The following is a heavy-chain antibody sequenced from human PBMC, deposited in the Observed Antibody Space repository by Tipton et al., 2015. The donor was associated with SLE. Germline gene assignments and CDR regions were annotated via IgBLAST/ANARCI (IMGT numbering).Heavy chain of an antibody. CDR3: ARRGVDTAMAYYFDY. CDR2: INHSGST. V-gene: IGHV4-34*01. CDR1: GGSFSGYY. D-gene: IGHD5-18*01. Sequence: TLSLTCAVYGGSFSGYYWSRIRQPPGKGLEWIGEINHSGSTNYNPSLKSRVTISVDTSKNQFSLKLSSVTAADTAVYYCARRGVDTAMAYYFDYWGQGTLVTVSS. J-gene: IGHJ4*02.